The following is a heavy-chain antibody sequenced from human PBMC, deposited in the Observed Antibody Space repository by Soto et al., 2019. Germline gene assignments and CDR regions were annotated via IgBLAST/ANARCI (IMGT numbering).Heavy chain of an antibody. Sequence: EVQLVESGGGLVQPGGSLRLSCAASGFTFSNYFMSWVRQAPGKGLEWVAYINQDGSQRDYVVSVKGRFTISRDNAKNSLSLQMNSLRVEDTAVYYCTRDPSAAASDFWGQGTLVSVSS. CDR1: GFTFSNYF. J-gene: IGHJ4*02. CDR2: INQDGSQR. CDR3: TRDPSAAASDF. D-gene: IGHD6-13*01. V-gene: IGHV3-7*01.